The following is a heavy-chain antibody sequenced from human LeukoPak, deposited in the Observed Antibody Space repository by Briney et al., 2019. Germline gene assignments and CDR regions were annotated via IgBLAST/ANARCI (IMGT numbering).Heavy chain of an antibody. J-gene: IGHJ4*02. Sequence: GESLKISCRGSGYIFTHNWIGWVRQMPGKGLEWMGIIYPGDSDTRYSPSFEGQVTISVDKSISTAYLQWSSLKASDTAMYYCARQTRDGSGSRGYSFDFWGQGTLVTVSS. CDR2: IYPGDSDT. V-gene: IGHV5-51*01. CDR3: ARQTRDGSGSRGYSFDF. CDR1: GYIFTHNW. D-gene: IGHD3-10*01.